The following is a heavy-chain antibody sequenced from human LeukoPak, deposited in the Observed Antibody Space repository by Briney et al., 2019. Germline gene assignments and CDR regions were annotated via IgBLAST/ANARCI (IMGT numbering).Heavy chain of an antibody. CDR1: GFTFSSYN. CDR3: ARSKVAGTSDY. V-gene: IGHV3-21*01. Sequence: GGSLRLSCAAFGFTFSSYNMNWVRQAPGKGLEWVSTISTSSSYIYYADSVKGRFTIPRDNGKNSLYLQMSSLRAEDTAVYYCARSKVAGTSDYWGQGTLVAVSS. J-gene: IGHJ4*02. D-gene: IGHD6-19*01. CDR2: ISTSSSYI.